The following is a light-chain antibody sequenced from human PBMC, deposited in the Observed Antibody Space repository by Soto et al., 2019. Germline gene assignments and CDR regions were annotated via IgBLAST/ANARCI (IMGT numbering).Light chain of an antibody. Sequence: SYELTQPPSVSVSPGQTASITCGGDNIGTKSVHWYQQRPGQAPVLVVYDDKKRPSGIPERFSGSNSGYTATLTISRVETGDEADYYCQVCERFSDHNFVFGDGTKVTVL. CDR3: QVCERFSDHNFV. CDR2: DDK. V-gene: IGLV3-21*02. CDR1: NIGTKS. J-gene: IGLJ1*01.